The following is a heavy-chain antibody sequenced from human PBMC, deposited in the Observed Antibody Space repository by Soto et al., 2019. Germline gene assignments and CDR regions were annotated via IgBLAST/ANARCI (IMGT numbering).Heavy chain of an antibody. V-gene: IGHV1-2*04. CDR3: ARGEYCSSTSCYAEFVD. CDR2: INPNSGGT. D-gene: IGHD2-2*01. J-gene: IGHJ4*02. Sequence: ASVKVSCKASGYTFTGYYMHWVRQAPGQGLEWMGWINPNSGGTNYAQKFQGWVTMTRDTSISTAYMELSRLRSDDTAVYYCARGEYCSSTSCYAEFVDWGQGTRVTVSS. CDR1: GYTFTGYY.